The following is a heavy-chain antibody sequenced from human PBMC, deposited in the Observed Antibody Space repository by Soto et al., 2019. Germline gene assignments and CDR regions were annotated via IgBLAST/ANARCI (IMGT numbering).Heavy chain of an antibody. CDR1: GGSISSGCYY. CDR2: IYYSGST. Sequence: PSETLSLTCTVSGGSISSGCYYWSWIRQHPGKGLEWIGYIYYSGSTYYNPSLKSRVTISVDTSKNQFSLKLSSVTAADTAVYYCARDVIVLTYGDPARWFDPWGQGTLVTVSS. CDR3: ARDVIVLTYGDPARWFDP. V-gene: IGHV4-31*03. J-gene: IGHJ5*02. D-gene: IGHD2-8*01.